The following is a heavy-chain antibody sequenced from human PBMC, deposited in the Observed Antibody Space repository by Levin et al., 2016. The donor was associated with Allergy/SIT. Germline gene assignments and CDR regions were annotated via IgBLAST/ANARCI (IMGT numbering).Heavy chain of an antibody. V-gene: IGHV1-8*02. Sequence: ASVKVSCKASGYTFTSYYMHWVRQATGQGLEWMGWMNPNSGNTGYAQKFQGRVTMTRNTSISTAYMELSSLRSEDTAVYYCARYYGDYWYFDLWGRGTLVTVSS. J-gene: IGHJ2*01. CDR3: ARYYGDYWYFDL. CDR2: MNPNSGNT. CDR1: GYTFTSYY. D-gene: IGHD4-17*01.